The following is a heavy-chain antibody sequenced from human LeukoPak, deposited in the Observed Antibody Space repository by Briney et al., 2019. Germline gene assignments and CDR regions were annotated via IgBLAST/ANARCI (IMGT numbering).Heavy chain of an antibody. CDR1: AFTFSDYY. CDR3: AREDGYNSVAMDV. V-gene: IGHV3-11*04. CDR2: ISSSGSTI. D-gene: IGHD5-24*01. Sequence: GGSLRLSCAASAFTFSDYYMSWIRQAPGRGLEWVSYISSSGSTIYYADSVKGRFTISRDNAKNSLYLQMNSLRAEDTAVYYCAREDGYNSVAMDVWRKGTTVTVSS. J-gene: IGHJ6*03.